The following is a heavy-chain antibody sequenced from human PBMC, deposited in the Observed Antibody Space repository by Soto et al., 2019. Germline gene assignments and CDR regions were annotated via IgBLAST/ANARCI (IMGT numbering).Heavy chain of an antibody. Sequence: PGGSLILSCAASGFTFSSYAMHWVRQAPGKGLEWVAVISYDGSNKYYADSVKGRFTISRDNSKNTLYLQMNSLRAEDTAVYYCASSYGSVRYYYYGMDVWGQGTTVTVSS. CDR1: GFTFSSYA. D-gene: IGHD5-18*01. J-gene: IGHJ6*02. CDR2: ISYDGSNK. V-gene: IGHV3-30-3*01. CDR3: ASSYGSVRYYYYGMDV.